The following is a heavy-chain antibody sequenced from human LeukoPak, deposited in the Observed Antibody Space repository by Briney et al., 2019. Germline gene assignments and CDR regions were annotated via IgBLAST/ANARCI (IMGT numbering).Heavy chain of an antibody. CDR2: IKQDESEK. V-gene: IGHV3-7*03. D-gene: IGHD6-13*01. CDR3: AKHPGERIAAAGTKDDY. CDR1: GFTLGTFW. Sequence: GGSLRLSCEASGFTLGTFWMSWVCQAPGKGLEWVASIKQDESEKHYVESVKGRFTISRDNAKNSLYMQMNSLRAEDTAIYYCAKHPGERIAAAGTKDDYWGQGTLVTVSS. J-gene: IGHJ4*02.